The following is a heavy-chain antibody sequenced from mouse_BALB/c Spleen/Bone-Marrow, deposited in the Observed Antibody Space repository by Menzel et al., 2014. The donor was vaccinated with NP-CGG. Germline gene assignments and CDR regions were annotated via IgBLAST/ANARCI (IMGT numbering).Heavy chain of an antibody. CDR1: GFGFSRYW. D-gene: IGHD2-1*01. Sequence: EVKLEESGGGPVQPGGSLKLSCAASGFGFSRYWMSWVRQAPGKGLEWIGEINPDSSTINYTPSLKDKFIISRDNAKNTLYLQMSKVRSEDTALYYCARQGYYGKGDYWGQGTTLTVSS. CDR2: INPDSSTI. J-gene: IGHJ2*01. CDR3: ARQGYYGKGDY. V-gene: IGHV4-1*02.